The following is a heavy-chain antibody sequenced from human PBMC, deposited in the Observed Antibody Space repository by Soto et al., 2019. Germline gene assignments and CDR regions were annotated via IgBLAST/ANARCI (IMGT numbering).Heavy chain of an antibody. J-gene: IGHJ6*02. V-gene: IGHV3-74*01. Sequence: EVQLVESGGGLVQPGGSLRLSCAASGFTFSIYWMHWVRQAPGKGPVWVSRIDNAGSSARYADSVKGRFTISRDNAKNTVYXXXSSLRAXXXXXXXCTXVGGSVSGMDVWGQGTTVTVSS. CDR3: TXVGGSVSGMDV. CDR2: IDNAGSSA. D-gene: IGHD1-26*01. CDR1: GFTFSIYW.